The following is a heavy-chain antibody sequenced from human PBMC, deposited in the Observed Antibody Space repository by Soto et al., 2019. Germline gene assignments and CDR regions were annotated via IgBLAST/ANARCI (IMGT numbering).Heavy chain of an antibody. CDR3: AIARVADSSLDH. Sequence: QVHLVESGGGVVQSGRPLRLSCEGSGFTFSNNAMHWVRQAPGKGLEWVASISYDSSEIFYADALKGRFSVSRDNPKNTLFLHMDSPRADDTAVYYCAIARVADSSLDHWGQGTLVTVSS. J-gene: IGHJ4*02. D-gene: IGHD3-3*01. CDR1: GFTFSNNA. CDR2: ISYDSSEI. V-gene: IGHV3-33*04.